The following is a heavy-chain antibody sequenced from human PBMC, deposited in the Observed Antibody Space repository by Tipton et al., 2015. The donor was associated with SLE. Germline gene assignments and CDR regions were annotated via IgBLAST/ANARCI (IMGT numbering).Heavy chain of an antibody. CDR2: INRSGNT. CDR1: GGSISSGYYY. V-gene: IGHV4-39*07. J-gene: IGHJ4*02. CDR3: ARRQLIGAYYFDY. Sequence: TLSLTCTVSGGSISSGYYYWSWIRQPPGKGLEWIGEINRSGNTNYNPSLKSRVTISVDTSKNQFSLRLTSVTAADTAVYYCARRQLIGAYYFDYWGQGTLVTVSS. D-gene: IGHD3-3*01.